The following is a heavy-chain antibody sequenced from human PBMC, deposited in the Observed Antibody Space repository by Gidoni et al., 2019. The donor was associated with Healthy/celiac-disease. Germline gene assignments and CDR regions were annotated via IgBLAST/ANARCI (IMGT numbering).Heavy chain of an antibody. CDR3: TTALSYGYLGY. D-gene: IGHD5-18*01. CDR1: GVTFSNAW. Sequence: EVQLVESGGGLVKPGGSLRLSCAASGVTFSNAWLSWVRQAPGKGLEWVGRMKSKTDGGTTDYAAPVKGRFTISRDDSKNTLYLRMNSLKTEDTAVYYCTTALSYGYLGYWGQGTLVTVSS. J-gene: IGHJ4*02. V-gene: IGHV3-15*01. CDR2: MKSKTDGGTT.